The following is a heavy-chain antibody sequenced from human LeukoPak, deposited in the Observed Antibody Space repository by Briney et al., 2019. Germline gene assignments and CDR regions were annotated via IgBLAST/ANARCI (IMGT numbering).Heavy chain of an antibody. J-gene: IGHJ5*02. CDR2: IIPIFGTA. CDR1: GGTFSSYA. CDR3: ARDLDGGRGNWFDP. V-gene: IGHV1-69*01. D-gene: IGHD3-16*01. Sequence: GSSVKVSCKASGGTFSSYAISWVRQAPGQGLEWMGGIIPIFGTANYAQKFQGRVTITADESTSTAYMELSSLRSEDTAVYYCARDLDGGRGNWFDPWGQGTLVTVSS.